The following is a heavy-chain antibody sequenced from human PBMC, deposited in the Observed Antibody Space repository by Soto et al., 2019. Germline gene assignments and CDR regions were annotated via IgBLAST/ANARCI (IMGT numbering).Heavy chain of an antibody. V-gene: IGHV3-74*01. D-gene: IGHD3-10*01. J-gene: IGHJ4*02. CDR3: ARASQGLTMVRGVIMTYFDY. CDR2: ISSGGGST. CDR1: GFTFSSYW. Sequence: GGSLRLSCAASGFTFSSYWMHWVRQAPGKGLVWVSRISSGGGSTTYADAVKGRFTISRDNAKSSLYLQMNSLRAEDTAVYYCARASQGLTMVRGVIMTYFDYWGQGTLVTVSS.